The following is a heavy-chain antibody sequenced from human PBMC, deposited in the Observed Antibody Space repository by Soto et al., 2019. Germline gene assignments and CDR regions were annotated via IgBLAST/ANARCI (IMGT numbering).Heavy chain of an antibody. Sequence: PGGSLRLSCAASGFTFSDYYMSWIRQAPGKGLGWVSYISSSGSTIYYADSVKGRFTISRDNAKNSLYLQMNSLRAEDTAVYYWARDDWPRVVPAPRWGQGTLVTVAS. V-gene: IGHV3-11*01. D-gene: IGHD2-2*01. CDR2: ISSSGSTI. J-gene: IGHJ4*02. CDR3: ARDDWPRVVPAPR. CDR1: GFTFSDYY.